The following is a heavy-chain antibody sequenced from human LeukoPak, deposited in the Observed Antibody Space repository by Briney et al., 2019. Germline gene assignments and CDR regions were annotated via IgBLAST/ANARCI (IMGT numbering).Heavy chain of an antibody. V-gene: IGHV3-48*02. CDR3: ARVGPTTRQFDY. CDR2: ISSSGSTI. D-gene: IGHD1-26*01. J-gene: IGHJ4*02. CDR1: GFTFSSYS. Sequence: GGSLRLSCTASGFTFSSYSMNWVRQAPGKWLEWVSYISSSGSTIYYADSVKGRFTISRDNAKNSLYLQMNSLRDEDTAVYYCARVGPTTRQFDYWGQGTLVTVSS.